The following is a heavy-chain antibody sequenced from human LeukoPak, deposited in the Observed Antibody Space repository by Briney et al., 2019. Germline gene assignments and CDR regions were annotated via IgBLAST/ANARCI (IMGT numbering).Heavy chain of an antibody. CDR1: GFTFSSYS. V-gene: IGHV3-21*01. D-gene: IGHD1-7*01. CDR3: ARDRTQTTFDY. J-gene: IGHJ4*02. Sequence: GGSLRLSCAASGFTFSSYSMNWVRQAPGKGLEWVSSISSSSSYIYYADSVKGRFTISRDNAKSSLYLQMNSLRAEDTAVYYCARDRTQTTFDYWGQGTLVTVSS. CDR2: ISSSSSYI.